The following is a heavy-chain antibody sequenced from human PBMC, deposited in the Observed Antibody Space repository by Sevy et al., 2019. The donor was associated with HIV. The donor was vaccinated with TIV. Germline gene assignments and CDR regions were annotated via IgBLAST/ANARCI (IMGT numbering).Heavy chain of an antibody. D-gene: IGHD3-10*01. CDR2: TRHDETAK. J-gene: IGHJ6*02. CDR3: ARDGVYYGMDV. Sequence: GGSLRLSCAVSGFNFAIHGFHWVRQAPGKGLEWVANTRHDETAKYYVDSVKGRFTVSRDNSKNTVFLQMNSLTPDDTGTYYCARDGVYYGMDVWGLGTTVTVSS. V-gene: IGHV3-30*02. CDR1: GFNFAIHG.